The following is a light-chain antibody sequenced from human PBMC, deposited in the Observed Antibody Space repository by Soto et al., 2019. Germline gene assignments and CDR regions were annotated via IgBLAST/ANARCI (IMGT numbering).Light chain of an antibody. CDR2: GAS. CDR1: QSVSRN. Sequence: EIVMTQSPATLSVSPGERATLSCRASQSVSRNLAWYQQKPGQAPRLLIYGASTRATGIPDRFSGSGSGTDFSLTIRGLKPEDFAVYYCQQYRMSPNTFGQGTRLEIK. J-gene: IGKJ5*01. CDR3: QQYRMSPNT. V-gene: IGKV3D-15*02.